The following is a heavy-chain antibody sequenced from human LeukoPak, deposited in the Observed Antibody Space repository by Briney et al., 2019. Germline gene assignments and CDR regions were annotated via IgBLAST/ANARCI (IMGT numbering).Heavy chain of an antibody. CDR3: ARDGPDDCGGDCYSDY. D-gene: IGHD2-21*02. V-gene: IGHV3-21*01. J-gene: IGHJ4*02. CDR1: GFTFSIYS. CDR2: ISSSMSYI. Sequence: GGALRLSCAASGFTFSIYSMNWVRQAPGKGVELVSSISSSMSYIYYADSVKGRSPISRDNAKNSLSLHMNSLRAEDTAVYYCARDGPDDCGGDCYSDYWGQGTLVTVSS.